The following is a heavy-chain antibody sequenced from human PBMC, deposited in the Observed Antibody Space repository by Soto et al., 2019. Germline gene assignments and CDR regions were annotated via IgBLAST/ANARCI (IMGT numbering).Heavy chain of an antibody. D-gene: IGHD3-10*01. CDR1: GGSISSYY. Sequence: QVQLQESGPGLVKPSETLSLTCTVSGGSISSYYWTWIRQPPGKGLEWIGYIYYSGSTNHNPSLKSRVTISVDTSKNQFSLKLSSVTAADTAVYYCARHASSGSDYYYYGMDVWGQGTTVTVSS. CDR3: ARHASSGSDYYYYGMDV. CDR2: IYYSGST. J-gene: IGHJ6*02. V-gene: IGHV4-59*08.